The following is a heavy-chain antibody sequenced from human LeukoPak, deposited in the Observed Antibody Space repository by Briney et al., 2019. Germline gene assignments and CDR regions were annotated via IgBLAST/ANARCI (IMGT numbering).Heavy chain of an antibody. CDR1: GGSISSSSYY. CDR2: IYYSGST. Sequence: PSETLSLTCTVSGGSISSSSYYWGWIRQPPGKGLEWIGSIYYSGSTYYNPSLKSRVTISVDTSKNQFSLKLSSVTAADTAVYYCARLSVDTAMPWVDYMDVWGKGTTVTVSS. V-gene: IGHV4-39*01. D-gene: IGHD5-18*01. CDR3: ARLSVDTAMPWVDYMDV. J-gene: IGHJ6*03.